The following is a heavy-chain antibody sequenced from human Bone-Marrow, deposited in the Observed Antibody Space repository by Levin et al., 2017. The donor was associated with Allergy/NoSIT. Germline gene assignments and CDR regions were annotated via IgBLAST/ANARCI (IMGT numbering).Heavy chain of an antibody. D-gene: IGHD5-12*01. CDR2: IWTDGTSK. CDR3: ARDKLSGNSIEAFDI. V-gene: IGHV3-30-3*01. J-gene: IGHJ3*02. Sequence: PGESLKISCAASGFTLSSYSIHWVRQAPGKGLEWVAVIWTDGTSKYYAESVEGRFTISRDNSKNTVYVQMDSLTVEDTAVYHCARDKLSGNSIEAFDIWGQGTMVTVSS. CDR1: GFTLSSYS.